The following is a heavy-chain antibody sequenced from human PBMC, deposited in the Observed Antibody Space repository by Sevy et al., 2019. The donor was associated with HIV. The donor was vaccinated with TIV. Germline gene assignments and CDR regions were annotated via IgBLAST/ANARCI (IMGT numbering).Heavy chain of an antibody. CDR3: GHRRSKGITITEFDY. CDR1: GFSFSTSGVG. Sequence: SGPTLVKPTQTLRLTCTFSGFSFSTSGVGVGWIRQPPGKALEWLAIIYWDDDKRYSPSLKSRLTISKDTSKDQVVLTMANMDPVDTGTYYCGHRRSKGITITEFDYWGQGTLVTVSS. V-gene: IGHV2-5*02. J-gene: IGHJ4*02. D-gene: IGHD3-3*01. CDR2: IYWDDDK.